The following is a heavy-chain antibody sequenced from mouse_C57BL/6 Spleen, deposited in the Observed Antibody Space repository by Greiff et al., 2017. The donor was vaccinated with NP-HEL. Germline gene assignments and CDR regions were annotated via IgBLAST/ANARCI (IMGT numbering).Heavy chain of an antibody. Sequence: QVQLQQPGAELVKPGASVKMSCKASGYTFTSYWITWVKQRPGQGLEWIGDIYPGSGSTNYNEKFKSKATLTVDTSSSTAYMQLSSLTSEDSAVYYCARREELQQHHAMDYWGQGTSVTVSS. CDR2: IYPGSGST. J-gene: IGHJ4*01. CDR1: GYTFTSYW. V-gene: IGHV1-55*01. D-gene: IGHD2-1*01. CDR3: ARREELQQHHAMDY.